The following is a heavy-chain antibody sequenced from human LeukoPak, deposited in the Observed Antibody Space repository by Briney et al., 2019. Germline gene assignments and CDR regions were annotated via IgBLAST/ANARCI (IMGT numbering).Heavy chain of an antibody. J-gene: IGHJ2*01. CDR2: IYHSGSI. V-gene: IGHV4-4*02. Sequence: PSETLSLTCAVSGGSISSSNWWSWVRQPPGKGLEWIGEIYHSGSINYNPSLKSRVTISVDKSKNQFSLKLSSVTAADTAVYYCARAFVGKWYKRGDWYFDLWGRGTLVTVSS. D-gene: IGHD1-1*01. CDR1: GGSISSSNW. CDR3: ARAFVGKWYKRGDWYFDL.